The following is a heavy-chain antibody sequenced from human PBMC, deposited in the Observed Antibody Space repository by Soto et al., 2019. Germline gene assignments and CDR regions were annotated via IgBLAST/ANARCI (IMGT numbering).Heavy chain of an antibody. V-gene: IGHV1-69*13. CDR2: IIPIFGTA. CDR3: AGNYDSSGFQGS. J-gene: IGHJ5*02. Sequence: SVKVSCKASGGSFSSYAISWVRQAPGQGLEWMGGIIPIFGTANYAQKFQGRVTITADESTSTAYMELSSLRSEDTAVYYCAGNYDSSGFQGSWGQGTLVTVPQ. CDR1: GGSFSSYA. D-gene: IGHD3-22*01.